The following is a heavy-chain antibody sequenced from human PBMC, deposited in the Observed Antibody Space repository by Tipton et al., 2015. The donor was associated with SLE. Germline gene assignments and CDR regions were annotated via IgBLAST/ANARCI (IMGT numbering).Heavy chain of an antibody. CDR2: IRSKAYGGTT. Sequence: SLRLSCAASGFTFSSYAMSWVRQAPGKGLEWVGFIRSKAYGGTTEYAASVKGRFTISRDDSKSIAYLQMNSLKTEDTAVYYCTRGKDLLWFGESVYFDYWGPGTLVPVSS. D-gene: IGHD3-10*01. V-gene: IGHV3-49*04. CDR1: GFTFSSYA. J-gene: IGHJ4*02. CDR3: TRGKDLLWFGESVYFDY.